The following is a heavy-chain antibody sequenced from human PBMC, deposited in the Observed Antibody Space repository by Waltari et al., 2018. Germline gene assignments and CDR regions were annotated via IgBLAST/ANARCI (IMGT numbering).Heavy chain of an antibody. CDR2: IYYSGST. V-gene: IGHV4-39*02. D-gene: IGHD6-19*01. J-gene: IGHJ3*02. CDR1: GGSISSSSSY. Sequence: QLQLQESGPGLVKPSETLSLTCTVSGGSISSSSSYWGWIRQPPGKGLEGIGSIYYSGSTYYNPSLKSRVTISVDTSKNQFSLKLSSVTAADTAVYYCARDGIAVAGTGDAFDIWGQGTMVTVSS. CDR3: ARDGIAVAGTGDAFDI.